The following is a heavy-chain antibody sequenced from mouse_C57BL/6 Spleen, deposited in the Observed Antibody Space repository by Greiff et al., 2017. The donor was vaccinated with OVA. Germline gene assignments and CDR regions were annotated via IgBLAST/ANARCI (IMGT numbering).Heavy chain of an antibody. CDR2: ISYDGSN. CDR1: GYSITSGYY. J-gene: IGHJ1*03. Sequence: ESGPGLVKPSQSLSLTCSVTGYSITSGYYWNWIRQFPGNKLEWMGYISYDGSNNYNPSLKNRISITRDTSKNQFFLKLNSVNTEDTATYDCARGGDKDWYFDVWGTGTTVTVSS. CDR3: ARGGDKDWYFDV. V-gene: IGHV3-6*01.